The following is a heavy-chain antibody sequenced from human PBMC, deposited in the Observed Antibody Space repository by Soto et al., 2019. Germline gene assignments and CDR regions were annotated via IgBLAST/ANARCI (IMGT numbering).Heavy chain of an antibody. V-gene: IGHV1-69*01. Sequence: QVQLVQSGAEVKKPGSSVKVSCKASGGTVNNYAISWVRQAPGQGLEWMGGIIPIIGTADYAHKFQGRLAISADESTGTTFMALSSLRSEDTALYYCARGGVDVVATSAFDYWGQGTLVTVSS. CDR2: IIPIIGTA. D-gene: IGHD5-12*01. CDR3: ARGGVDVVATSAFDY. CDR1: GGTVNNYA. J-gene: IGHJ4*02.